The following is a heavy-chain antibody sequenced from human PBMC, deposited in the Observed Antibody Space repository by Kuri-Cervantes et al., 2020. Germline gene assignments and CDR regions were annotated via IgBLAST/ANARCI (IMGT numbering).Heavy chain of an antibody. D-gene: IGHD3-22*01. CDR2: IYYSGST. CDR1: GGSISSGGYY. CDR3: ATTCAYYYDSSGDY. Sequence: LRLSCTVSGGSISSGGYYWSWIRQHPGKGLEWIGYIYYSGSTYYNPSLKSRVTISVDTSKNQFSLKLSSVTAADTAVYYCATTCAYYYDSSGDYWGQGTLVTVSS. V-gene: IGHV4-31*03. J-gene: IGHJ4*02.